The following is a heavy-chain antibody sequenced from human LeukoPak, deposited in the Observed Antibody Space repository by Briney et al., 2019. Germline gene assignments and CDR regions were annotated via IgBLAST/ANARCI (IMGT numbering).Heavy chain of an antibody. CDR2: IIPILGIA. J-gene: IGHJ4*02. V-gene: IGHV1-69*04. Sequence: SVKVSCKASGGTFSSYAISWVRQAAGQGLEWMGRIIPILGIANYAQKFQGRVTITADKSTSTAYMELSSLRSEDTAVHYCARSYYYDTSGRLTERFDYWGQGTLVTVSS. CDR3: ARSYYYDTSGRLTERFDY. D-gene: IGHD3-22*01. CDR1: GGTFSSYA.